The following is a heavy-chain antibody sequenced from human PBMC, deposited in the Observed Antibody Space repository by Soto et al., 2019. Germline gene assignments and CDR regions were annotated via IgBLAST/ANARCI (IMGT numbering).Heavy chain of an antibody. CDR1: GGSVSSATYF. J-gene: IGHJ5*02. CDR3: ARGMYKSGWNLDL. CDR2: ILHSGSS. D-gene: IGHD6-19*01. V-gene: IGHV4-61*01. Sequence: PSETLSLTCPVSGGSVSSATYFWGWVRQPPGGGLEWIAYILHSGSSMYNPSLKRRVTISLSTSKTQFSLRLTSVTAADTAVYYCARGMYKSGWNLDLWGQGIVVTVSS.